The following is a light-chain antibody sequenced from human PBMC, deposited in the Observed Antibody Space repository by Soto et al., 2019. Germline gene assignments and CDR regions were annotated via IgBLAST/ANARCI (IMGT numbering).Light chain of an antibody. V-gene: IGLV1-44*01. CDR1: SSNIGSNT. CDR2: TAG. J-gene: IGLJ1*01. Sequence: QSVLLQPLSASVSPGQRVTISCSGGSSNIGSNTVAWYQHLPGTAPQRLIFTAGQRPSGVPGRFSGSKYGTSASLAISGFQSEDECDYYWSAWDNILNGYVFGPGTKVTV. CDR3: SAWDNILNGYV.